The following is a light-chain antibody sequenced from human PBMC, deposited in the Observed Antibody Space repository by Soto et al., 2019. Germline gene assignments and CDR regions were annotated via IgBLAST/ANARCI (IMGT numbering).Light chain of an antibody. V-gene: IGLV4-60*02. CDR1: SGHSRHN. J-gene: IGLJ3*02. Sequence: QLVLTQSSSASASLGSSVKLTCTLSSGHSRHNIAWHQQQPGKAPRYLMKLEGSGSYNKGSGVPDRFSGSSSGADRHLTISNLQFEDEANYYCETWDSNTWVFGGGTQLTVL. CDR2: LEGSGSY. CDR3: ETWDSNTWV.